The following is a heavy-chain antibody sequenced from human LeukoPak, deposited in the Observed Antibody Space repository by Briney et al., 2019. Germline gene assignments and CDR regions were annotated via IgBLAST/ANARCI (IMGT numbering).Heavy chain of an antibody. Sequence: ASVKVSCKASGYTFTSYYLHWVRQAPGQGLEWMSIINPSGASTSYEQKFQGRVTMTSDTSTSRVYMELSSLRSEDTAVYYCARGIVTAAGTGGWYFDYWGQGTLVTASS. CDR2: INPSGAST. V-gene: IGHV1-46*01. CDR1: GYTFTSYY. CDR3: ARGIVTAAGTGGWYFDY. J-gene: IGHJ4*02. D-gene: IGHD6-13*01.